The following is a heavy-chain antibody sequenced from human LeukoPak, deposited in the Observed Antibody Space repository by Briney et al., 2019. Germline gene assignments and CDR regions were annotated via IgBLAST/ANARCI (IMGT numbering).Heavy chain of an antibody. Sequence: GGSLRLSCAASGFTFSSYAMSWVRQAPGKGLEWVSAISGSGGSTYYADSVKGRFTISRDNSKNTLYLQMNSLRAEDTAVYYCARSPVSTGATLDHWGQGTLVTVSS. J-gene: IGHJ4*02. D-gene: IGHD5/OR15-5a*01. V-gene: IGHV3-23*01. CDR3: ARSPVSTGATLDH. CDR1: GFTFSSYA. CDR2: ISGSGGST.